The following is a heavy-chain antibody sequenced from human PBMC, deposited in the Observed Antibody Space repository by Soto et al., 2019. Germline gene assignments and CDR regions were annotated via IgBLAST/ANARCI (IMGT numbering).Heavy chain of an antibody. J-gene: IGHJ1*01. CDR2: ISYSGVT. CDR3: AREQDSSGYYKH. Sequence: SETLSLTCSVSGGAISSSTHKFWGWIRQPPGKGPEWIGSISYSGVTLYHPSLQSRVTISADTSKNQFSLKLTSVTAADTAVYYCAREQDSSGYYKHWGQGTLVTVSS. CDR1: GGAISSSTHKF. D-gene: IGHD3-22*01. V-gene: IGHV4-39*02.